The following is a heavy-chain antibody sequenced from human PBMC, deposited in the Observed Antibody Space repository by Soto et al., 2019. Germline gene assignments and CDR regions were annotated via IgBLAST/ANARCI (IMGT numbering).Heavy chain of an antibody. CDR1: GFTFSDYG. J-gene: IGHJ3*02. CDR2: IKEDGSEI. Sequence: GGSLRLSCAASGFTFSDYGIHWVRQAPGKGLEWVASIKEDGSEIYYLDSVKGRFTISRDNAKNSLYLQMNSLRVEDTAVYYCAGVPTRGLAFDIWGQGTMVTVSS. V-gene: IGHV3-7*01. CDR3: AGVPTRGLAFDI. D-gene: IGHD5-12*01.